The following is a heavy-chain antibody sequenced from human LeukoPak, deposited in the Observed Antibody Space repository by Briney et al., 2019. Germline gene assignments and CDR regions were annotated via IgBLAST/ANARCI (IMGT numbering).Heavy chain of an antibody. CDR1: GGSFSGYY. Sequence: SETLSLTCAVYGGSFSGYYWSWIRQPPGKGLEWIGEINHSGSTNHNPSLKSRVTISVDTSKSQFSLKLSSVTAADTAVYYCARTLITIFGVAAGPFDYWGQGTLVTVSS. CDR3: ARTLITIFGVAAGPFDY. J-gene: IGHJ4*02. CDR2: INHSGST. V-gene: IGHV4-34*01. D-gene: IGHD3-3*01.